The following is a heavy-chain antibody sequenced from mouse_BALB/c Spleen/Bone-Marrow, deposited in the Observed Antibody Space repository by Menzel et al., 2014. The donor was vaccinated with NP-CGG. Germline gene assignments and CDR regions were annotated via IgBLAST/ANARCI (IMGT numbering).Heavy chain of an antibody. J-gene: IGHJ2*01. CDR3: ARDMGDY. Sequence: EVQLQQSGGGLMKPGGSLKLSCAASGFTFSDYYVYWVRQTPEKRLEWVATISDGGTYSYYADSVKGRFTISRDNAKSNLYLQMNSLKSEDTAMYYCARDMGDYWGQGTTLTVSS. D-gene: IGHD1-1*02. CDR2: ISDGGTYS. V-gene: IGHV5-4*02. CDR1: GFTFSDYY.